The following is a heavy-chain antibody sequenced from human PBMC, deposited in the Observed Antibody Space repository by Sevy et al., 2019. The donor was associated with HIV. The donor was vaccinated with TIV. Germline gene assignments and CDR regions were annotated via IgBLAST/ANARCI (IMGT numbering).Heavy chain of an antibody. CDR3: ASLGVGQQFLV. J-gene: IGHJ6*02. D-gene: IGHD6-13*01. V-gene: IGHV5-51*01. CDR2: IYPDNSAI. CDR1: GYSFTSYW. Sequence: GESLKISCKGSGYSFTSYWIGWVRQMPGKGLEWMGIIYPDNSAIRYSPSFQGQVTVSADKSISTAYLQWSSLKASDTAMYYCASLGVGQQFLVWGQGTTVTVSS.